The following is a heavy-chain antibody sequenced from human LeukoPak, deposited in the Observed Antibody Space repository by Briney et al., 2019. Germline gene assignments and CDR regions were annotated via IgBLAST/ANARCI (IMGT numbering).Heavy chain of an antibody. CDR3: ARLSGSYGYGPADH. V-gene: IGHV4-39*01. CDR2: IYYTGST. D-gene: IGHD1-26*01. CDR1: GGSISSGIYY. Sequence: PSETLSLTCTVSGGSISSGIYYWGWIRQPPGKGLEWIGSIYYTGSTYYNPSLESQITISVDTSKTQFSLRMTSVTAADTAVYYCARLSGSYGYGPADHWGQGTLVTVSS. J-gene: IGHJ4*02.